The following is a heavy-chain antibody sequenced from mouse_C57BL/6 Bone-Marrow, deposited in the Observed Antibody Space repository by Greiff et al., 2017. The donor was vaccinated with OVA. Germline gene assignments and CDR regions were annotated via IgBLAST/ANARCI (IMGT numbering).Heavy chain of an antibody. J-gene: IGHJ2*01. V-gene: IGHV1-81*01. CDR2: IYPRSGNT. CDR1: GYTFTSYG. Sequence: QVQLQQSGAELARPGASVKLSCKASGYTFTSYGISWVKQRTGQGLEWIGEIYPRSGNTYYNEKFKGKATLTADKSSSTAYMELRSLTSEDSAVYFCARRRIYYGNRYYFDYWGQGTTLTVSS. CDR3: ARRRIYYGNRYYFDY. D-gene: IGHD2-1*01.